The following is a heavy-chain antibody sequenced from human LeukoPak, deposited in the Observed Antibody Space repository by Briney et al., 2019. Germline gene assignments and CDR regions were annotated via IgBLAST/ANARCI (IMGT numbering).Heavy chain of an antibody. J-gene: IGHJ4*02. CDR2: IKPDGSDK. CDR1: GFTFSNYW. Sequence: GGSLRLSCAASGFTFSNYWMNWVRQAPGKGLEWVANIKPDGSDKYYVDSVKGRFTISRDNAKNSLYLQMNSPRAEDTAVYYCARENFQYWAQGTLVTVSS. V-gene: IGHV3-7*04. CDR3: ARENFQY.